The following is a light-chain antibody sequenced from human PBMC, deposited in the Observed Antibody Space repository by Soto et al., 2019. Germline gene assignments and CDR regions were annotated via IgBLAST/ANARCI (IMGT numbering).Light chain of an antibody. CDR1: NSDIGLFSL. CDR2: EVS. J-gene: IGLJ3*02. Sequence: SAPIQPASVSGSPGQSITISCTGTNSDIGLFSLVSWYQQYPDKAPKLILYEVSKWPSGIPHRFSGSKSGNTASLTISGLQAEDEADYYCCSYAGSRTGVFGGGTKLTVL. V-gene: IGLV2-23*02. CDR3: CSYAGSRTGV.